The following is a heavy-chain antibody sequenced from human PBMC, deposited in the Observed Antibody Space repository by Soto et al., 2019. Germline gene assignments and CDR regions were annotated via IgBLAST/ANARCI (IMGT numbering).Heavy chain of an antibody. Sequence: ASVKVSCKASGGTFSSYTISWVRQAPGQGLEWMGRIIPILGIANYAQKFQGRVTITADKSTSTAYMELSSLRSEDTAVYYCASTIFGVVRRGEVISYMDVWGKGTTVTVSS. CDR1: GGTFSSYT. CDR2: IIPILGIA. J-gene: IGHJ6*03. CDR3: ASTIFGVVRRGEVISYMDV. D-gene: IGHD3-3*01. V-gene: IGHV1-69*02.